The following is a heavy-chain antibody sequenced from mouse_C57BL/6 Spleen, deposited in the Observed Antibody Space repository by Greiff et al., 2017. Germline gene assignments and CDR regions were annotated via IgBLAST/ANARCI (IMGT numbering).Heavy chain of an antibody. V-gene: IGHV1-58*01. CDR1: GYTFTSYG. Sequence: VQLKESGAELVRPGSSVKMSCKTSGYTFTSYGINWVKQRPGQGLEWIGYIYIGNGYTEYNEKFKGKATLTSDTSSSTAYMQLSSLTSEDSAIYFCARSPFLLPEGFDYWGQGTTLTVSS. J-gene: IGHJ2*01. D-gene: IGHD1-1*01. CDR2: IYIGNGYT. CDR3: ARSPFLLPEGFDY.